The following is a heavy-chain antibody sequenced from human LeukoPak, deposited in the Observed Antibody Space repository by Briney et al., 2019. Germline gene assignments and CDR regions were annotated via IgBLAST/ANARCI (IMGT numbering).Heavy chain of an antibody. CDR3: AKYGRGYHRPNDY. D-gene: IGHD3-22*01. Sequence: PGGSLRLSCAASGFTFSSIAKYGVRQAPGKGLEWVSGTGGAGVSRYYADSVKGRFTISRDNSKNTLYLQIDSLRAEDTAVYYLAKYGRGYHRPNDYWGQGTLVTVSS. J-gene: IGHJ4*02. CDR1: GFTFSSIA. CDR2: TGGAGVSR. V-gene: IGHV3-23*01.